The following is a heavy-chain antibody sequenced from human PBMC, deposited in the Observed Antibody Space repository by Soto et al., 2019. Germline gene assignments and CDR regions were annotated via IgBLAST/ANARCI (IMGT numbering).Heavy chain of an antibody. CDR1: GYTFTSYG. CDR3: ARDERKDIVVVPAAGDAFDI. D-gene: IGHD2-2*01. Sequence: QVQLVQSGAEVKKPGASVKVSCKASGYTFTSYGISWVRQAPGQGLEWMGWISAYNGNTKYAQKLQGRVTMTTDTSTSTAYMELRSLRSDDTAVYYCARDERKDIVVVPAAGDAFDIWGQGTMVTVSS. CDR2: ISAYNGNT. V-gene: IGHV1-18*01. J-gene: IGHJ3*02.